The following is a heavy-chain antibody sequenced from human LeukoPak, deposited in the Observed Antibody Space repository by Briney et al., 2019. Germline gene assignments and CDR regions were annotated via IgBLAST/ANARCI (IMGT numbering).Heavy chain of an antibody. J-gene: IGHJ4*02. CDR1: GGSFSGYY. V-gene: IGHV4-34*01. CDR3: ARPYCGGGSCYLVY. D-gene: IGHD2-15*01. Sequence: SETLSLTCAVYGGSFSGYYWSWIRQPPGKGLEWIGEINHSGSTNYNPSLKSRVTISVGTSKNQFSLKLSSVTAADTAVYYCARPYCGGGSCYLVYWGQGTLVTVSS. CDR2: INHSGST.